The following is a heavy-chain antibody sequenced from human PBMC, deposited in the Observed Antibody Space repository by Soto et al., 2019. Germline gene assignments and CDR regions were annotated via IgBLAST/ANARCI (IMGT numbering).Heavy chain of an antibody. CDR1: GYTFTSYA. CDR2: ISANNGNT. J-gene: IGHJ4*02. CDR3: ARVLAAGTCDY. Sequence: QVQLVQSGSEVRKPGASVKVSCKASGYTFTSYAISWVRQAPGQGLEWMGWISANNGNTNYAQKLQGRVTMTTDTSTSTAYMELRSMRSDDTTVYYCARVLAAGTCDYWGQGTRVTVSS. V-gene: IGHV1-18*01. D-gene: IGHD6-13*01.